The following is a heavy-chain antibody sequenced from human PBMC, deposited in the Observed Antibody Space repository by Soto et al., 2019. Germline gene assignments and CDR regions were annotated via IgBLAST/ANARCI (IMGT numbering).Heavy chain of an antibody. CDR2: MNPDGSQT. Sequence: LRLSCVTSGFIYSNYWMAWVRQVPGKGLEWVAYMNPDGSQTFYVDSVKGRFTISRDNAKNSLYLQVTSLRPEDTAVYYCAKSPNFYCSSPNCYKYYFDHWGQGTRVTAPQ. J-gene: IGHJ4*02. CDR3: AKSPNFYCSSPNCYKYYFDH. D-gene: IGHD2-2*02. V-gene: IGHV3-7*01. CDR1: GFIYSNYW.